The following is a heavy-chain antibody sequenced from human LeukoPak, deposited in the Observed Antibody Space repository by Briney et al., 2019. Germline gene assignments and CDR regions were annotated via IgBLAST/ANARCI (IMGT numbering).Heavy chain of an antibody. CDR1: GFTVSGNY. CDR3: ARERNLEIAVAGTIFDY. J-gene: IGHJ4*02. V-gene: IGHV3-66*01. D-gene: IGHD6-19*01. CDR2: IYSGGNT. Sequence: GGSLRLSCAASGFTVSGNYMSWVRQAAGKGLEWVSVIYSGGNTYYADSVKGRFTISRDNSKNTLYLQMKSLRAEDTAVYYCARERNLEIAVAGTIFDYWGQGTLVTVS.